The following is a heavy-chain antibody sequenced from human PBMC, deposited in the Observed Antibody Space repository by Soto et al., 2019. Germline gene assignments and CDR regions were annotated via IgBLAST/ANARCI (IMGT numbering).Heavy chain of an antibody. CDR2: MNPNSGNT. Sequence: QVQLVQSGAEVKKPGASVKVSCKTSGYTFTSYDINWVRQATGQGLEWMGWMNPNSGNTAYAQKSQXXVTMTRNTSRSTAYMELSSLRSEDTAVYYCASERSSGAFDIWGQGTMVTVSS. D-gene: IGHD1-26*01. V-gene: IGHV1-8*01. J-gene: IGHJ3*02. CDR3: ASERSSGAFDI. CDR1: GYTFTSYD.